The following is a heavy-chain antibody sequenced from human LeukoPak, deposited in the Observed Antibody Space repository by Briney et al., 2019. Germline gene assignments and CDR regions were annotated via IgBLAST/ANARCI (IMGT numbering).Heavy chain of an antibody. J-gene: IGHJ4*02. V-gene: IGHV3-53*01. CDR2: IYRGGNT. CDR3: AREGGNYYFDY. Sequence: GGSLRLSCAASGLTVSDNYVTWVRQAPGKGLEWVSVIYRGGNTYYADSVKGRFTISRDNSKNTLYLQMNGLRAEDTAAYYCAREGGNYYFDYWGQGTLVTVSS. CDR1: GLTVSDNY.